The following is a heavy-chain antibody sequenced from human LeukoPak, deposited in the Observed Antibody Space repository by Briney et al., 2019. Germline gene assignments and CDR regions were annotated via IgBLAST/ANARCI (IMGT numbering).Heavy chain of an antibody. CDR1: GGSISSGGYS. J-gene: IGHJ4*02. CDR3: ARGGSDFYYFDY. D-gene: IGHD2-21*01. Sequence: SETLSLTCAVSGGSISSGGYSWSWIRQPPGKGLEWIGYIYHSGSTYYNPSLKSRVTISVDRSKNQFSLKLSSVTAADTAVYSCARGGSDFYYFDYWGQETRVTVSS. V-gene: IGHV4-30-2*01. CDR2: IYHSGST.